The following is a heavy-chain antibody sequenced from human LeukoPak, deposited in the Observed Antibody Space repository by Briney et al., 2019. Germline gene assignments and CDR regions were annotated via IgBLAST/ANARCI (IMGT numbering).Heavy chain of an antibody. V-gene: IGHV3-15*01. CDR2: IKSKTDGGTT. CDR1: GLTFSNAW. Sequence: GGSLRLSSAVSGLTFSNAWMPWVRQAPEKGLEWVGRIKSKTDGGTTDYAAPVKGRFTISRDDSKNTLYLQMNSLKTEDTAVYYCTTEELLWFSELSDTLDYWGERTGVSVSS. D-gene: IGHD3-10*01. J-gene: IGHJ4*02. CDR3: TTEELLWFSELSDTLDY.